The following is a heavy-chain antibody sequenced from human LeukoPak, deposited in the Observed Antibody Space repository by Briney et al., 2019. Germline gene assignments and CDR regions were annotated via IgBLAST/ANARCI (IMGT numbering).Heavy chain of an antibody. V-gene: IGHV3-21*01. CDR3: VRIGSSSSRVFDI. CDR2: ISISSGYI. CDR1: GFTFSSYG. Sequence: PGGSLRLSCAASGFTFSSYGMHWVRQAPGRGLEWVASISISSGYIYYADSVEGRFTISRDNARNSLYLQMNSLRVEDTAVYHCVRIGSSSSRVFDIWGQGTVVAVSS. D-gene: IGHD6-13*01. J-gene: IGHJ3*02.